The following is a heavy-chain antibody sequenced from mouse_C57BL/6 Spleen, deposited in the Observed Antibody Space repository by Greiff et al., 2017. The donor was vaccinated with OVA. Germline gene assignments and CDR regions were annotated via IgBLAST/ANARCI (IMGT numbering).Heavy chain of an antibody. CDR1: GFTFSSYA. CDR2: ISDGGSYT. CDR3: ARDPGYYGSSLEWFAY. Sequence: EVKLVESGGGLVKPGGSLKLSCAASGFTFSSYAMSWVRQTPEKRLEWVATISDGGSYTYYPDNVKGRFTISRDNAKNNLYLQMSHLKSEDTAMYYCARDPGYYGSSLEWFAYWGQGTLVTVSA. V-gene: IGHV5-4*01. D-gene: IGHD1-1*01. J-gene: IGHJ3*01.